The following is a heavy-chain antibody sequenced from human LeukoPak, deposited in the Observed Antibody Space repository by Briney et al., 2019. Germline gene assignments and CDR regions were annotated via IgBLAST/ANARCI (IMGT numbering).Heavy chain of an antibody. D-gene: IGHD2-2*01. CDR2: ISAYNGNT. Sequence: GASVKVSFKASGYTFTSYGISWARQAPGQGLEWMGWISAYNGNTNYAQKLQGRVTMTTDTSTSTAYMELRSLRSDDTAVYYCARDRVVPAAMGWFDPWGQGTLVTVSS. CDR1: GYTFTSYG. CDR3: ARDRVVPAAMGWFDP. J-gene: IGHJ5*02. V-gene: IGHV1-18*01.